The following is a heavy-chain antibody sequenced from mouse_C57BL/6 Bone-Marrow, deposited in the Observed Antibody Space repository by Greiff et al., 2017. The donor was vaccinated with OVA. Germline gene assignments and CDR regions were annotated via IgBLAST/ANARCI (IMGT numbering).Heavy chain of an antibody. CDR2: IHPNSGST. J-gene: IGHJ2*01. V-gene: IGHV1-64*01. CDR1: GYTFTSYW. Sequence: QVHVKQSGAELVKPGASVKLSCKASGYTFTSYWMHWVKQRPGQGLEWIGMIHPNSGSTNYNEKFKSKATLTVDKSSSTAYMQLSSLTSEDSAVYYCHYDEGDYWGQGTTLTVSS. CDR3: HYDEGDY. D-gene: IGHD2-4*01.